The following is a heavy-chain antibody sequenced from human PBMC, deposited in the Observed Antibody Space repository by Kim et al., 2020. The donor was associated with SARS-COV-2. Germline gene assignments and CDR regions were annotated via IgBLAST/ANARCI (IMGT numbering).Heavy chain of an antibody. Sequence: SETLSLTCTVSGGSIGSYYWSWIRQPPGKGLEWIGYIYYSGSTNYNPSLKSRGTISVDTSKNQFSLKLSSGTAADTAVYYCARGREGYISSWYHDYWGEG. J-gene: IGHJ4*02. CDR2: IYYSGST. V-gene: IGHV4-59*01. D-gene: IGHD6-13*01. CDR3: ARGREGYISSWYHDY. CDR1: GGSIGSYY.